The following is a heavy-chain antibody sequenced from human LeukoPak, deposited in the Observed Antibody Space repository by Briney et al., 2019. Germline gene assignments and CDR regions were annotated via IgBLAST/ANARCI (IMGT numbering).Heavy chain of an antibody. V-gene: IGHV3-23*01. CDR1: GFTFSSYA. J-gene: IGHJ4*02. CDR3: AKPRYSSGWYYFDY. CDR2: ISGSGGST. D-gene: IGHD6-19*01. Sequence: PGGSLRLSCAASGFTFSSYAMSWVRQAPGKGLEWVSAISGSGGSTYYADSVKGRFTISRDNSKNTLYLQMTSLRAEDTAVYYCAKPRYSSGWYYFDYWGQGTLVTVSS.